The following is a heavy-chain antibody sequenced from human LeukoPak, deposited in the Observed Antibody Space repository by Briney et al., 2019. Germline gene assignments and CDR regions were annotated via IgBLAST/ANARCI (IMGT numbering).Heavy chain of an antibody. J-gene: IGHJ4*01. V-gene: IGHV1-8*03. CDR1: GYTFTSND. D-gene: IGHD3-22*01. CDR2: MNPNSGNT. CDR3: ERGRAVYDSSGYFVY. Sequence: ASVKVSCKASGYTFTSNDINWVRQATAQGLEWMGWMNPNSGNTGYAQKFQGRVTITRDTSISKAYMELSSLRSEDTAVSDYERGRAVYDSSGYFVYWGRGTLVTVSS.